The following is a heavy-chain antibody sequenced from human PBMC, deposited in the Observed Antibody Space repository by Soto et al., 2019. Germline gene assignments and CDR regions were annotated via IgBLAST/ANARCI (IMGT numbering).Heavy chain of an antibody. D-gene: IGHD6-19*01. CDR2: IYYTGFT. V-gene: IGHV4-30-4*08. J-gene: IGHJ4*02. Sequence: SETLSLTCTVSGGSMSPYYWSWIRQPPGKGLEWIGDIYYTGFTFYNPSLKSRLTISLDSSKNQFSLRLNSVTAADTAVYFCARAYRINGWSDYFFDYWGQGTLVTVSS. CDR3: ARAYRINGWSDYFFDY. CDR1: GGSMSPYY.